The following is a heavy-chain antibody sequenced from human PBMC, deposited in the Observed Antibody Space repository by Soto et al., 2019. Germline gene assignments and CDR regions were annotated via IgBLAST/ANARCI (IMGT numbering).Heavy chain of an antibody. V-gene: IGHV1-18*01. J-gene: IGHJ4*02. CDR3: ARDDGYCSGGSCYEEEGFDY. CDR1: GYTFTSYG. CDR2: ISAYNGNT. D-gene: IGHD2-15*01. Sequence: QVQLVQSGAEVKKPGASVKVSCKASGYTFTSYGISWVRQAPGQGLEWMGWISAYNGNTNYAQKLQGRVTMTTDTSTSTAYMELRSVRSDDTAVYYCARDDGYCSGGSCYEEEGFDYWGQGTLVTVSS.